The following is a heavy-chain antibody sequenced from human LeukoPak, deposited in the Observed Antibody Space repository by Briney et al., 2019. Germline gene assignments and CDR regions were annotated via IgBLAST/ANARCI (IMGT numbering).Heavy chain of an antibody. CDR1: GYSISSGYY. V-gene: IGHV4-38-2*02. Sequence: PSETLSLTCTVSGYSISSGYYWGWIRQPPGKGLEWIGSIYHSGSTYYNPSLKSRVTISVDTSKNQFSLKLSSVTAADTAVYYCAREGIYGDYRHWGQGTLVTVSS. D-gene: IGHD4-17*01. CDR2: IYHSGST. J-gene: IGHJ4*02. CDR3: AREGIYGDYRH.